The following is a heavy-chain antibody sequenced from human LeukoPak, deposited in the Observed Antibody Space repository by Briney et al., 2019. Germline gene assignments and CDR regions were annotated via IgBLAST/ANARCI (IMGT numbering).Heavy chain of an antibody. CDR1: GGSISSSNW. Sequence: PSETLSLTCAVSGGSISSSNWWSWVRQPPGKGLEWIGEIYHSGSTNYNPSLKSRVTISVDKSKNQFSLKLSSVTAADTAVYYCARGGYYYDSSGYLDWGQGTLVTVSS. V-gene: IGHV4-4*02. CDR3: ARGGYYYDSSGYLD. CDR2: IYHSGST. J-gene: IGHJ4*02. D-gene: IGHD3-22*01.